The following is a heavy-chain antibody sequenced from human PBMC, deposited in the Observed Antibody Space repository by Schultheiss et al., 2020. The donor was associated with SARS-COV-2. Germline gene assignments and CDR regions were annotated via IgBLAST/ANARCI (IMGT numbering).Heavy chain of an antibody. Sequence: SVKVSCKASGGTFSSYAISWVRQAPGQGLEWMGGIIPIFGTANYAQKFQGRVTMTEDTSTDTAYMELSSLRSEDTAVYYCATDPTATDAFDIWGQGTMVTVSS. J-gene: IGHJ3*02. V-gene: IGHV1-69*06. CDR3: ATDPTATDAFDI. CDR2: IIPIFGTA. D-gene: IGHD5-18*01. CDR1: GGTFSSYA.